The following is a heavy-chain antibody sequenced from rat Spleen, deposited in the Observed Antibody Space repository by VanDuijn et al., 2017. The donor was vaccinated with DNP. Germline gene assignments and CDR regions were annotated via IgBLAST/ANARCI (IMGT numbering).Heavy chain of an antibody. V-gene: IGHV3-1*01. D-gene: IGHD1-7*01. CDR2: ISYSGST. CDR1: GYSITSNY. Sequence: EVRLQESGPGLVKPSQSFSLTCSVTGYSITSNYWVWIRMFPRNIMEWIGHISYSGSTSYNPSLKSRVSISRDTSKNQVFLQLNSVTTEDTATYYCAREEAYYGYDYFDYWGQGVMVTVSS. J-gene: IGHJ2*01. CDR3: AREEAYYGYDYFDY.